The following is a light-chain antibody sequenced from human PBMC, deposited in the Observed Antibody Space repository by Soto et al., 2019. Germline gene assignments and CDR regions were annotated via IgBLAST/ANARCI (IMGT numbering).Light chain of an antibody. CDR2: NNY. J-gene: IGLJ2*01. CDR3: AAWDDSVKTLL. Sequence: QSVLTQPPSASETPEQRVTISCSGNSSNIGRNTVNWYQHLPGTTPKLLIYNNYQRPSGVPDRFSASKSGTSASLAISGLQTEDEADYYCAAWDDSVKTLLFGGGTK. CDR1: SSNIGRNT. V-gene: IGLV1-44*01.